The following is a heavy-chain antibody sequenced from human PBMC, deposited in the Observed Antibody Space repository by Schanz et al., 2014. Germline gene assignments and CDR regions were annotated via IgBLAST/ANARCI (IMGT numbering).Heavy chain of an antibody. Sequence: QVQLVQSGAEVKKPGSSVKVSCKASGGTLQSYTFSWVRQAPGQGLEWMGRFVPRLRVALYAQNFRGRVTITADSSTKTAYLEVSSLRFEDTAMYYCATTPQVENVPLTGYLAFDSWGLGTLVTVSS. CDR3: ATTPQVENVPLTGYLAFDS. J-gene: IGHJ4*02. V-gene: IGHV1-69*02. CDR2: FVPRLRVA. D-gene: IGHD3-9*01. CDR1: GGTLQSYT.